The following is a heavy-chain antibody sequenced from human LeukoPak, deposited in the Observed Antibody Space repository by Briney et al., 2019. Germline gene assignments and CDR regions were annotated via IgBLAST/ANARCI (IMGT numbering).Heavy chain of an antibody. CDR1: GFTFDDYA. V-gene: IGHV3-21*01. CDR3: ARDPQSSPLLWFGELLAPDY. CDR2: ISSSSSYI. D-gene: IGHD3-10*01. J-gene: IGHJ4*02. Sequence: GRSLRLSCAASGFTFDDYAMHWVRQAPGKGLEWVSSISSSSSYIYYADSVKGRFTISRDNAKNSLYLQMNSLRAEDTAVYYCARDPQSSPLLWFGELLAPDYWGQGTLVTVSS.